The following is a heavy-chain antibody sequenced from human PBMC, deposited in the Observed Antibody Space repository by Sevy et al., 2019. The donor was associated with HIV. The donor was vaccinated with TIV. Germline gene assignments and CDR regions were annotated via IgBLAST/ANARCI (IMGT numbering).Heavy chain of an antibody. Sequence: SETLSLSCTVSGWSLSGYYWAWIRQTPGKGLEWIGEIDRSGSTNYNPSLMGRVTMSVDTSKNQFSLKLASLTAADTETYYWARRDLVAVEPPPYAVRAFGVWGQGTTVTVSS. J-gene: IGHJ3*01. V-gene: IGHV4-34*01. CDR2: IDRSGST. CDR3: ARRDLVAVEPPPYAVRAFGV. D-gene: IGHD2-2*01. CDR1: GWSLSGYY.